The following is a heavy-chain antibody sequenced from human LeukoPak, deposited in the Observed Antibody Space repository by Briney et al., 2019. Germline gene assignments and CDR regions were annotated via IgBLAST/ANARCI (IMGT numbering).Heavy chain of an antibody. CDR2: INHSGST. Sequence: SETLSLTCAVYGGSFSGYYWSWIRQPPGKGLEWIGEINHSGSTNYNPSLKSRVTISVDTSKNQFSLKLSSVTAADTAVYYCARGRSGWFGEQNAFDIWGQGTMVTVSS. CDR3: ARGRSGWFGEQNAFDI. V-gene: IGHV4-34*01. CDR1: GGSFSGYY. D-gene: IGHD3-10*01. J-gene: IGHJ3*02.